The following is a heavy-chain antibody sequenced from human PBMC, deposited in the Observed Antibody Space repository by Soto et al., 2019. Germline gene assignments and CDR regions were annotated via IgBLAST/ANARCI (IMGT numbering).Heavy chain of an antibody. CDR2: VYYGGTT. D-gene: IGHD3-22*01. J-gene: IGHJ6*02. Sequence: QLHLQESGPGLVKPSETLSLTCTVSVGSISSSTYFWGWIRQPPGKGLEWIGNVYYGGTTYYNPSLKSRVTISVETSTGQFSLKLSSVTAADTAVYYCAGGDYYHSSGYYFYYYTMDVWGQGTTVTVSS. CDR3: AGGDYYHSSGYYFYYYTMDV. V-gene: IGHV4-39*01. CDR1: VGSISSSTYF.